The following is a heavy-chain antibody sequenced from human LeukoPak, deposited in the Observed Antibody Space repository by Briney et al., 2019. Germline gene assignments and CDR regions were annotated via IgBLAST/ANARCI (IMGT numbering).Heavy chain of an antibody. Sequence: SETLSLTCTVSGYSISSGYYWGWIRQPPGKGLEWIGSIYHSGSTYYNPSLKSRVTISVDTSKNQFSLKLSSVTAADTAVYYCATRVMVRGVDYWGQGTLVTVSS. V-gene: IGHV4-38-2*02. CDR1: GYSISSGYY. CDR3: ATRVMVRGVDY. CDR2: IYHSGST. J-gene: IGHJ4*02. D-gene: IGHD3-10*01.